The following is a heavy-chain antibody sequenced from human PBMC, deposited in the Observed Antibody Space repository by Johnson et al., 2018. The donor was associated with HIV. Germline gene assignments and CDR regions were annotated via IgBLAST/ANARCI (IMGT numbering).Heavy chain of an antibody. CDR2: IWFDGSNK. CDR3: TRDLRTRAFDI. Sequence: VHLVESGGGVVQPGRSLRLSCAASGFTFSSYVMHWVRQAPGKGLEWVAVIWFDGSNKYYADSVKGRFTISRDNSKNTLFLKMNSLIVGDTAVYFCTRDLRTRAFDIWGQGTMVTVSS. CDR1: GFTFSSYV. J-gene: IGHJ3*02. D-gene: IGHD1-1*01. V-gene: IGHV3-33*01.